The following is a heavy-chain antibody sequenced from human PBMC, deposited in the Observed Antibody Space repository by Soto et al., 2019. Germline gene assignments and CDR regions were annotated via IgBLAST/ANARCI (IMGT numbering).Heavy chain of an antibody. V-gene: IGHV5-51*01. J-gene: IGHJ4*02. Sequence: GESLKISCKGSGYSFTSYWIGWVRQMPGKGLEWMGIIYPGDSDTRYSPSFQGQVTISADKSISTAYLQWSSLKASDTAMYYCERPPYSGSYYYTLFGYWGQGTLVTVSS. CDR1: GYSFTSYW. D-gene: IGHD1-26*01. CDR3: ERPPYSGSYYYTLFGY. CDR2: IYPGDSDT.